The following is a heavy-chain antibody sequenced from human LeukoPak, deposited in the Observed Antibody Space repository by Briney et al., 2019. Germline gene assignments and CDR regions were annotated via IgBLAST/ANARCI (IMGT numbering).Heavy chain of an antibody. CDR3: ARHRLGFDP. D-gene: IGHD3-22*01. CDR1: GGSISSYY. Sequence: SETLSLTCTISGGSISSYYWSWIRQPPGKGLEWIGYIYYRGTTNYNPSLKSRVTISVDTSKKQFSLKLSSVTAADTAVYYCARHRLGFDPWGQGTLVTVSS. V-gene: IGHV4-59*08. CDR2: IYYRGTT. J-gene: IGHJ5*02.